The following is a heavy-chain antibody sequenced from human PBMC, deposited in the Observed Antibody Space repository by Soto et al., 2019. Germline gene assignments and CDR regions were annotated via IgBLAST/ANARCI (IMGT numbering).Heavy chain of an antibody. V-gene: IGHV1-18*01. D-gene: IGHD1-1*01. J-gene: IGHJ4*02. CDR2: ISAHNGNT. Sequence: QVHLVQSGAEVKKPGASVMVSCKGSGYAVTTYGITWVRQAPGQGLEWMGWISAHNGNTNYAQKLQGRVTVTRDTSTSTAYMELRSLRSDDTAVYYCARGRYGDYWGQGALVTVSS. CDR1: GYAVTTYG. CDR3: ARGRYGDY.